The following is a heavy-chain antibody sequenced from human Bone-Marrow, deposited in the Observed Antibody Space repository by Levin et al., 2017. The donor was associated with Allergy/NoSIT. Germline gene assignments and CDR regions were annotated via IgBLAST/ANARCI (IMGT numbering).Heavy chain of an antibody. D-gene: IGHD6-19*01. J-gene: IGHJ4*02. CDR1: GFTFSSYA. Sequence: SFSSSGFTFSSYAMSWVRQAPGRFLSFFSLLLSLFFLPYYSDSVKGRFTISRDNSKNTLYLQMNTLRAEDTAVYYCAKVLPVAGTFFGYWGPGTLVTVSS. CDR3: AKVLPVAGTFFGY. V-gene: IGHV3-23*01. CDR2: LLSLFFLP.